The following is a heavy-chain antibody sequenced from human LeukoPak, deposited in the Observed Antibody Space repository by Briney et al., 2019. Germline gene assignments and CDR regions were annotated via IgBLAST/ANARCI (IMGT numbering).Heavy chain of an antibody. CDR1: GFTFNNYA. Sequence: GGSLRLSCAASGFTFNNYAMHWVRQAPGKGLEWVAGISFDGSHKYCADSVKGQLTISRDNSRNALYLQMNGLRAEDTAVYYCARSLTVVTPLSYWGQGTLVTVS. CDR3: ARSLTVVTPLSY. CDR2: ISFDGSHK. J-gene: IGHJ4*02. V-gene: IGHV3-30*14. D-gene: IGHD4-23*01.